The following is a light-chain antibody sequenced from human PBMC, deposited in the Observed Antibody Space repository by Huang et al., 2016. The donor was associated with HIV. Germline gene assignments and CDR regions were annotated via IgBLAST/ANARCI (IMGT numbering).Light chain of an antibody. CDR1: EDIYNY. CDR3: QQRRSWPLT. V-gene: IGKV3D-11*01. CDR2: EAS. J-gene: IGKJ4*01. Sequence: EIVLTQSPATLSLSLGERATLSCRASEDIYNYIVWYQQRPGQAPRLLLSEASKRATGIPARFSGSGSGTEFILTIDSLEPEDFAVYYCQQRRSWPLTFGGGTKVEIK.